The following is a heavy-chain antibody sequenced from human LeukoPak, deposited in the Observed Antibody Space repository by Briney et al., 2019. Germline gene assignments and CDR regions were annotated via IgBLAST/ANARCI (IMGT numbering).Heavy chain of an antibody. J-gene: IGHJ4*02. CDR2: ISSSGSTI. Sequence: PGGSLRLSCAASGFTFSSYEMNWVRQAPGKGLEWVSYISSSGSTIYYADSVKGRFTISRDNAKNSLYLQMNGLRAEDTAVYYCARAKYSSLDYWGQGTLVTVSS. D-gene: IGHD6-6*01. CDR1: GFTFSSYE. CDR3: ARAKYSSLDY. V-gene: IGHV3-48*03.